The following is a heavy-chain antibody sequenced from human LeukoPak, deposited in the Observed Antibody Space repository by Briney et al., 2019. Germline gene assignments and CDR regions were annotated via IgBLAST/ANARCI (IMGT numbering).Heavy chain of an antibody. D-gene: IGHD3-10*01. CDR2: VKSKTDGGTT. CDR1: GFTFSNAY. CDR3: TYYGSGAIRF. J-gene: IGHJ4*02. Sequence: GGSLRLSCAATGFTFSNAYMSWVRQAPGKGLEWVGRVKSKTDGGTTDYAAPVKGRFTISRDDSENSLYLQINSLKTDDTAVYYCTYYGSGAIRFWGQGTLVTVSS. V-gene: IGHV3-15*01.